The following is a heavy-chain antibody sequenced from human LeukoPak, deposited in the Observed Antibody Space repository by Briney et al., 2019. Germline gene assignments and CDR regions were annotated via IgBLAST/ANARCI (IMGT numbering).Heavy chain of an antibody. CDR1: GFTFSSYV. Sequence: PGRSLRLSCAASGFTFSSYVMHWVCQAPGKGLEWVAVIWYDGSNKYYADSVKGRFTISRDNSKKTLYLQMNSLRAEDTAVYYCARDGGIWYFDYWGQGTLVTVSS. CDR3: ARDGGIWYFDY. J-gene: IGHJ4*02. CDR2: IWYDGSNK. V-gene: IGHV3-33*01. D-gene: IGHD3-16*01.